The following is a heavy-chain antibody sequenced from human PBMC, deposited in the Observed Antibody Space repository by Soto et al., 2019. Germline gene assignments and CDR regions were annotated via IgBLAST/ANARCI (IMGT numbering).Heavy chain of an antibody. CDR2: IIPIFGTA. CDR3: ARVPYYNSYFFDF. J-gene: IGHJ4*02. Sequence: GASVKVSCKASGGTFSSYAISWVRQAPGQGLEWMGGIIPIFGTANYAQKFQGRVTITADESTSTAYMELSSLRSEDTAVYYCARVPYYNSYFFDFWGKGTLVTVSS. V-gene: IGHV1-69*13. CDR1: GGTFSSYA. D-gene: IGHD3-16*01.